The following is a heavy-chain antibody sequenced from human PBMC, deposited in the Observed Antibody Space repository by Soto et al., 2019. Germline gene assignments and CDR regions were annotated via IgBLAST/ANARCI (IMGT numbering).Heavy chain of an antibody. J-gene: IGHJ6*02. CDR1: GFTFSSYS. Sequence: GGSLRLSCAASGFTFSSYSMHWVRQAPGKGLEWVAVIWYDGSNKYYADSVKGRFTISRDNSKNTLYLQMNSLRAEDTAVYYCARDVGAVAGTNYYYYYGMDVWGQGTTVTVSS. D-gene: IGHD6-19*01. CDR2: IWYDGSNK. CDR3: ARDVGAVAGTNYYYYYGMDV. V-gene: IGHV3-33*01.